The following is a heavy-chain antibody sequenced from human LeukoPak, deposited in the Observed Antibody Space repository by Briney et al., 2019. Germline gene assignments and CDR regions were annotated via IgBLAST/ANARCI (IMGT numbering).Heavy chain of an antibody. CDR2: IYYSGST. D-gene: IGHD2-2*01. V-gene: IGHV4-31*03. J-gene: IGHJ5*02. CDR1: GGSISSGGYY. Sequence: SQTLSLTCTVSGGSISSGGYYGSWIRQHPGKGLECIGYIYYSGSTYYNPSLKSRVTISVDTSKNQFSLKLSSVTAADTAVYYCARRFGLVCSSTSCAPQNWFDPWGQGTLVTVSS. CDR3: ARRFGLVCSSTSCAPQNWFDP.